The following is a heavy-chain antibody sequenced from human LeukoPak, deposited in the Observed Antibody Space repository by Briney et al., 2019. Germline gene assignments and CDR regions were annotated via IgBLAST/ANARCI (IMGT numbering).Heavy chain of an antibody. V-gene: IGHV4-34*01. CDR1: GGSISSYY. Sequence: SETLSLTCTVSGGSISSYYWSWIRQPPGKGLEWIGEINHSGSTNYNPSLKSRVTISVDTSKNQFSLKLSSVTAADTAVYYCAAGLRQWLVRDYWGQGTLVTVSS. CDR2: INHSGST. J-gene: IGHJ4*02. CDR3: AAGLRQWLVRDY. D-gene: IGHD6-19*01.